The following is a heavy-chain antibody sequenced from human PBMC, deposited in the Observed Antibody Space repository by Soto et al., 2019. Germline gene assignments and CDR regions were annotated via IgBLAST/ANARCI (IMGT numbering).Heavy chain of an antibody. CDR1: GGTFSSYA. Sequence: SVKVSCKASGGTFSSYAISWVRQAPGQGLEWMGGIIPIFGTANYAQKFQGRVTITADESTGTAYMELSSLRSEDTAVYYFVMGITGTTGVDYWGQGTLVTVSS. D-gene: IGHD1-7*01. CDR2: IIPIFGTA. J-gene: IGHJ4*01. V-gene: IGHV1-69*13. CDR3: VMGITGTTGVDY.